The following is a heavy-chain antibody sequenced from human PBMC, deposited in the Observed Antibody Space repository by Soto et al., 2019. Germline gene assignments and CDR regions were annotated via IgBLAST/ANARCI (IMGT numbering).Heavy chain of an antibody. V-gene: IGHV4-30-2*01. CDR1: GGSISSGGYS. CDR2: IYHSGST. J-gene: IGHJ5*02. CDR3: AGVRGPYCGGECYPPTPNWFDP. Sequence: QLQLQESGSGLVKPSQTLSLTCAVSGGSISSGGYSWSWILQPPGKGLEWIGYIYHSGSTYYNPSLKSRVTISVARSKNQFSLKLSSVTAADSAVYYCAGVRGPYCGGECYPPTPNWFDPWGQGTLVTVSS. D-gene: IGHD2-21*01.